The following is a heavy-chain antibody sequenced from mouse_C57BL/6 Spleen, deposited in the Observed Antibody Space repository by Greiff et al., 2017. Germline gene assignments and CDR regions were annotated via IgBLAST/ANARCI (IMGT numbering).Heavy chain of an antibody. D-gene: IGHD2-4*01. J-gene: IGHJ2*01. CDR3: AREEDYDYDEGADY. V-gene: IGHV1-74*01. CDR2: IHPSDSDT. CDR1: GYTFTSYW. Sequence: QVQLQQPGAELVKPGASVKVSCKASGYTFTSYWMHWVKQRPGQGLEWIGRIHPSDSDTNYNQKFKGKATLTADKSSSTAYMQLSSLTSEDSAVYVCAREEDYDYDEGADYWGQGTTLSVSS.